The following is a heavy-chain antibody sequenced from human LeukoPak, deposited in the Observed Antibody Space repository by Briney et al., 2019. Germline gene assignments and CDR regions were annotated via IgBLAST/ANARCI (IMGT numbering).Heavy chain of an antibody. CDR1: GYPFTTWE. CDR3: ARGPRNDP. Sequence: ASVKVSCKTSGYPFTTWEINWVRQAAGQGLEWIGWVYPNSGNTAYAQKFQGRVTMTRDTSISTAYMELSGLRFDDTAVYFCARGPRNDPWGQGTLVTVSS. J-gene: IGHJ5*02. D-gene: IGHD1-14*01. V-gene: IGHV1-8*01. CDR2: VYPNSGNT.